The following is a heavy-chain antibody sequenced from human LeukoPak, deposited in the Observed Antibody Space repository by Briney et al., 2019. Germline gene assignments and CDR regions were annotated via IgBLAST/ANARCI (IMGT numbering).Heavy chain of an antibody. Sequence: NSSETLSLTCAVYGGSFSGYYWSWIRQPPGKGLEWIGEINHSGSTNYNPSLKSRVTISVDTSKNQFSLQLNSVTPEDTAVYYCARDFDFWGQGTLVTVSS. CDR3: ARDFDF. CDR1: GGSFSGYY. J-gene: IGHJ4*02. CDR2: INHSGST. V-gene: IGHV4-34*01.